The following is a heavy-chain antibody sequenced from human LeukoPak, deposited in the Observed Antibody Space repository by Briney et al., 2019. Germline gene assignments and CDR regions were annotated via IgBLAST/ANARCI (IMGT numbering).Heavy chain of an antibody. J-gene: IGHJ4*02. D-gene: IGHD3-16*01. V-gene: IGHV4-59*01. CDR2: IYYSGST. CDR3: ARDRSGGGFDY. Sequence: PSETLSLTCTVSGGSISSYYWSWIRQPPGKGLEWIGYIYYSGSTNYNPSLKSRVTISVDTSKNQFSLKLSSVTAADTAVYYCARDRSGGGFDYWGQGTLVTVSS. CDR1: GGSISSYY.